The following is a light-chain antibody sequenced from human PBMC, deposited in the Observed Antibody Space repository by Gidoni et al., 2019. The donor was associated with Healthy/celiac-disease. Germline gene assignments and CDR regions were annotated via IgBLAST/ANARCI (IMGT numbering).Light chain of an antibody. J-gene: IGKJ3*01. CDR1: QSVRSN. V-gene: IGKV3-15*01. CDR3: QQYNNWPPLIFP. Sequence: EIVMTQSPATLSVSQGERATLSYRASQSVRSNLAWYQQKPGQAPRLLIYGATTRATGIPARFSGSGSGTEFTLTISSLQSEDFAFYYCQQYNNWPPLIFPFGPGTKVDIK. CDR2: GAT.